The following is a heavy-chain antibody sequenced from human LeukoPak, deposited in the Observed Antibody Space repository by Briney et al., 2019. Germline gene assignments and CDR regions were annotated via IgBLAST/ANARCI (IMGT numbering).Heavy chain of an antibody. Sequence: PGGSLRLSCAASGFTFSSYGMHWVRQAPGKELEWVAVISYDGSNKYYADSVKGRFTISRDNSKNTLYLQMNSLRAEDAAVYYCAKDRDGDYPDYWGQGTLVTVSS. CDR1: GFTFSSYG. J-gene: IGHJ4*02. CDR2: ISYDGSNK. CDR3: AKDRDGDYPDY. D-gene: IGHD4-17*01. V-gene: IGHV3-30*18.